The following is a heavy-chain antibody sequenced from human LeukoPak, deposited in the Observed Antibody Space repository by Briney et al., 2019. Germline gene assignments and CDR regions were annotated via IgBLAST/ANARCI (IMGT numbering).Heavy chain of an antibody. V-gene: IGHV4-59*08. CDR3: ARQMDTAMVTGHYYYYMDV. D-gene: IGHD5-18*01. Sequence: PSETLSLTCTVSGGSISSYYWSWIRQPPGKGLEWIGYIYYSGSTNYNPSLKSRVTISVDTSKNQFSLKLSSVTAADTGVYYCARQMDTAMVTGHYYYYMDVWGKGTTVTVSS. CDR1: GGSISSYY. J-gene: IGHJ6*03. CDR2: IYYSGST.